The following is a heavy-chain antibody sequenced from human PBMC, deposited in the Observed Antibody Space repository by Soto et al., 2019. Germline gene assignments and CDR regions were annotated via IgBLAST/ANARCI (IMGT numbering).Heavy chain of an antibody. CDR1: GFTVSSDS. CDR2: IYSDNNT. J-gene: IGHJ6*02. V-gene: IGHV3-53*02. Sequence: EVQLVETGGDLIQPGGSLRLSCAASGFTVSSDSMTWVRQAPGKGLEWISIIYSDNNTDYADSVKGRFSISRDTSKTILYLQMNRLRAEDTAEYYCASPYSAMGVWGQGTTVTVSS. CDR3: ASPYSAMGV.